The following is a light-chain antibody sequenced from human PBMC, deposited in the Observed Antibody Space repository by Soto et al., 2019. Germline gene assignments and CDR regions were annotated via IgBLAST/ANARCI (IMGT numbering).Light chain of an antibody. CDR1: SSNIGSHT. J-gene: IGLJ3*02. V-gene: IGLV1-44*01. Sequence: QSVLTQPPSASGTPGQRVTISCSGSSSNIGSHTVTWYQQLPGTAPKLLIYSNNQRPSGVPDRFSGSKSGTSASLAISGLQSEDEADYYCAAWDDSLNARVFGGGTKLTVL. CDR2: SNN. CDR3: AAWDDSLNARV.